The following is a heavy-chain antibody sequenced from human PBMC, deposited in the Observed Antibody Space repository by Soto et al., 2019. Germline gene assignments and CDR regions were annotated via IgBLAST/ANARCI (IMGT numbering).Heavy chain of an antibody. J-gene: IGHJ5*02. CDR3: TRGSPSATNWVDP. CDR1: GGSISSGGYS. V-gene: IGHV4-30-2*01. Sequence: KTSETLSLTCAGSGGSISSGGYSWSWIRQPPGKGLEWIGYIYHSGSTYYNPSLKSRVTISVDRSKNQFSLKLSSVTAADTAVYYCTRGSPSATNWVDPWGQGSLVTVSS. CDR2: IYHSGST.